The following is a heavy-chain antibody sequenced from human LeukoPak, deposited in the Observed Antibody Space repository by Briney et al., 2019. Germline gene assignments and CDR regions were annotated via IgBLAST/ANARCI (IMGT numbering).Heavy chain of an antibody. Sequence: GGSLRLSCSASGFTFSDYDMNWVRQAPGKGLEWVSSISYLSSHVYYGDSVKGRFSISRDNAKNSLYLQMNSLGAEDTAIYCCGRAFPPLRTSSAGDLWGQGILVTVSS. CDR2: ISYLSSHV. D-gene: IGHD3-16*01. CDR3: GRAFPPLRTSSAGDL. CDR1: GFTFSDYD. J-gene: IGHJ4*02. V-gene: IGHV3-21*01.